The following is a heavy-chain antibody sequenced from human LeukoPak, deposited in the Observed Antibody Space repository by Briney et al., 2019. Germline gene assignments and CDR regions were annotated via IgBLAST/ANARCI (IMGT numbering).Heavy chain of an antibody. D-gene: IGHD2-2*01. CDR1: GGSFSGYY. J-gene: IGHJ5*02. CDR3: ARLLLPAAIDH. Sequence: SETLSLTCAVYGGSFSGYYWSWIRQPPGKGLEWIGEINHSGSTNYNPSLKSRVTISVDTSKNQFSLKLSSVTAADTAVYYCARLLLPAAIDHWGQGTLVTVSS. CDR2: INHSGST. V-gene: IGHV4-34*01.